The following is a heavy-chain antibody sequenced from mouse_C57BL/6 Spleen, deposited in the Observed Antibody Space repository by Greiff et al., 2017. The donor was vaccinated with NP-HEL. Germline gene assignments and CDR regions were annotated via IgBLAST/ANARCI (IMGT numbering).Heavy chain of an antibody. D-gene: IGHD3-3*01. J-gene: IGHJ2*01. CDR3: TRRGAGLYYFDY. CDR1: GYTFTDYE. V-gene: IGHV1-15*01. Sequence: QVQLQQSGAELVRPGASVTLSCKASGYTFTDYEMHWVKQTPVHGLEWIGAIDPETGGTAYNQKFKGKAILTADKSSSTAYMELRSLTSEDSAVYYCTRRGAGLYYFDYWGQGTTLTVSS. CDR2: IDPETGGT.